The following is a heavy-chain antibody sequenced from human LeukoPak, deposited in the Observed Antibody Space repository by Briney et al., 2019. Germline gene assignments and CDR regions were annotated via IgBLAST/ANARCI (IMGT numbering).Heavy chain of an antibody. CDR3: ARDEDWSGYYGAFDI. D-gene: IGHD3-3*01. Sequence: GGSLRLSCAASGFTFSIYWMHWVRRAPGKGLVWVSRINSDGSSTSYADSVKGRFTISRDNAKNTLYLQMNSLRAEDTAVYYCARDEDWSGYYGAFDIWGQGTMVTVSS. CDR1: GFTFSIYW. CDR2: INSDGSST. J-gene: IGHJ3*02. V-gene: IGHV3-74*01.